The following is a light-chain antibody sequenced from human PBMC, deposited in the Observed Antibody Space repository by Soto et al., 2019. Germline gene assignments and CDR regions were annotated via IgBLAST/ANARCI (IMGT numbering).Light chain of an antibody. Sequence: DLVMTQSPLSLSVTHGEAASISCKCSQSILHRNWNNYLDWYLQKPGQSTQLLISLASNRASGVPDRFSGSGAGTDFILHISRVEAEDVGVYYCMQALQTSFTFGPGTKVDL. CDR2: LAS. V-gene: IGKV2-28*01. CDR1: QSILHRNWNNY. J-gene: IGKJ3*01. CDR3: MQALQTSFT.